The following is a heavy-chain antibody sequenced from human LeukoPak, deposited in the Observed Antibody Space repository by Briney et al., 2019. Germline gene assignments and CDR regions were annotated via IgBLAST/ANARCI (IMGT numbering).Heavy chain of an antibody. V-gene: IGHV3-53*05. Sequence: PGGSLRLSCAASGFSVSASYMSWVRQAPGKGLESVSVISNEGATYYADSVKGRFTISRDNSKNTLYLQMNSLRAEDTAVYYCAKDYSKTSYYGSGTYYRPNWFDPWGQGTLVTVSS. CDR1: GFSVSASY. D-gene: IGHD3-10*01. J-gene: IGHJ5*02. CDR2: ISNEGAT. CDR3: AKDYSKTSYYGSGTYYRPNWFDP.